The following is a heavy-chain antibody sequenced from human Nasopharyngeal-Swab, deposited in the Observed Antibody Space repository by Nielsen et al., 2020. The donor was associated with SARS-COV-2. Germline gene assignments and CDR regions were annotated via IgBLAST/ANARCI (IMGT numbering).Heavy chain of an antibody. J-gene: IGHJ6*03. D-gene: IGHD3-10*01. V-gene: IGHV4-31*02. CDR2: IYYSGST. CDR3: ARGGEWFGELLGGYYYYYYMDV. Sequence: RQAPGKGLEWIGYIYYSGSTYYNLSLKSRVTISVDTSKYQFSLKLSSGTAAVPAVYYCARGGEWFGELLGGYYYYYYMDVWGKGTTVTVSS.